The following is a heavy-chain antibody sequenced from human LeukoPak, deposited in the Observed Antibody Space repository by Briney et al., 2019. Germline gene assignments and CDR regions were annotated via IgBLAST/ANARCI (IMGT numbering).Heavy chain of an antibody. J-gene: IGHJ4*02. Sequence: ASVKVSCKASGYTFTSYGISWVRQAPGQGLEWMGWISAYNGNTNYAQKLQGRVTMTTDTSTSTAYMELRSLRSDDTAVYYCARTYSSGWHGPNGYWGQGTLVTVSS. V-gene: IGHV1-18*01. D-gene: IGHD6-19*01. CDR1: GYTFTSYG. CDR2: ISAYNGNT. CDR3: ARTYSSGWHGPNGY.